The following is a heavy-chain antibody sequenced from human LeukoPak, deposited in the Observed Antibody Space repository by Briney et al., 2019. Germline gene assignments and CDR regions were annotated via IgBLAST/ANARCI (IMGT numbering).Heavy chain of an antibody. V-gene: IGHV4-34*01. CDR1: GGSFCGYY. D-gene: IGHD3-22*01. J-gene: IGHJ3*01. Sequence: SETLSLTCAVYGGSFCGYYWSWIRQPPGKGLEWIGEINHSGSTNYNPSLKSRVTISVDTSKNQFSLKLSSVTAADTAVYDCARGIRVDSSGYYSIDYWGQGTMVTVSS. CDR3: ARGIRVDSSGYYSIDY. CDR2: INHSGST.